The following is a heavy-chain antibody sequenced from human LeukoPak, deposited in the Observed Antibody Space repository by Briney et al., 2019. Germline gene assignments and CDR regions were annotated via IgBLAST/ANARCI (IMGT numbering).Heavy chain of an antibody. CDR1: GGSFSGYY. V-gene: IGHV4-34*01. D-gene: IGHD6-19*01. J-gene: IGHJ4*02. CDR2: INHSGST. Sequence: SETLSLTCAVYGGSFSGYYWSWIRQPPGKGLEWIGEINHSGSTNYNPSLKSRVTISVDTSKNQFSLKLSSVTAADTAVYYCARGRLPTYSSGWFYLDYWGQGTLVTVSS. CDR3: ARGRLPTYSSGWFYLDY.